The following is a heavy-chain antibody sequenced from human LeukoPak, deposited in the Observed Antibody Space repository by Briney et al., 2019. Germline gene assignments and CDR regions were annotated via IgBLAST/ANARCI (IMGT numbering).Heavy chain of an antibody. J-gene: IGHJ4*02. Sequence: SETLSLTCTVSADSLSSGGHYWAWIRQFPGKGLESIGFIHHSGRSRHNPSLKDRVAISVDTSRKQFALRLSSVTAADTAMYYCAGGGNRFGGFYFDYWGQGIQVIVSS. V-gene: IGHV4-31*03. CDR1: ADSLSSGGHY. D-gene: IGHD3-10*01. CDR2: IHHSGRS. CDR3: AGGGNRFGGFYFDY.